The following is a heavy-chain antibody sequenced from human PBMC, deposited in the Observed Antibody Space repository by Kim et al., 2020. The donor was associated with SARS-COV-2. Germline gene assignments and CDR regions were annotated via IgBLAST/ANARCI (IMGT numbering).Heavy chain of an antibody. V-gene: IGHV4-34*01. Sequence: YNPALKGRVTISVDTSKNQFSLKLSSVTAADTAVYYCARAAWAIRPLFDYWGQGTLVTVSS. D-gene: IGHD1-26*01. CDR3: ARAAWAIRPLFDY. J-gene: IGHJ4*02.